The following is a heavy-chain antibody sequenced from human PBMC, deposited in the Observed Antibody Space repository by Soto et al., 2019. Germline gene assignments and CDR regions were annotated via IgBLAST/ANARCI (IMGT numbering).Heavy chain of an antibody. Sequence: EVQLLESGGGLVQPGGSLRLSCAASGFTFSSYAMSWVRQAPGKRLEWVSAISGSGGSTYYADSVKGRFTISRDNSKNTLYLQMNSLRAEDTAVYYCAKDTGNRPSYYYGMDVWVQGTTVTVSS. CDR2: ISGSGGST. V-gene: IGHV3-23*01. J-gene: IGHJ6*02. CDR3: AKDTGNRPSYYYGMDV. CDR1: GFTFSSYA. D-gene: IGHD3-10*01.